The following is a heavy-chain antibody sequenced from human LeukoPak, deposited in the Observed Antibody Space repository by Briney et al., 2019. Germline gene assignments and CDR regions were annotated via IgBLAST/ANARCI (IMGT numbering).Heavy chain of an antibody. D-gene: IGHD2-2*01. CDR3: ARAPGTGIVVVPAAIFDY. V-gene: IGHV1-18*01. CDR2: ISAYNGNT. J-gene: IGHJ4*02. Sequence: GASVKVSCKASGYTFTTYGISWVRQAPGQGLEWMGWISAYNGNTNYAQQFQGRVTMTTDTSTSTAYMELRSLRSDDTAVYYCARAPGTGIVVVPAAIFDYWGQGTLVTVSS. CDR1: GYTFTTYG.